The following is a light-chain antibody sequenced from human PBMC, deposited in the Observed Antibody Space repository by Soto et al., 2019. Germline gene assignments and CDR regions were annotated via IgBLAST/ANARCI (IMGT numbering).Light chain of an antibody. CDR3: QQRSKWPWT. Sequence: EIVLTHSPSTLSLSQGERAPLSCRASQSVSSYLAWYQQKPGQAPRLLIYDASNRATGIPARFSGSGSGTDFTLTIRSLEPEDFAVYYCQQRSKWPWTFGKGPKV. CDR2: DAS. CDR1: QSVSSY. J-gene: IGKJ1*01. V-gene: IGKV3-11*01.